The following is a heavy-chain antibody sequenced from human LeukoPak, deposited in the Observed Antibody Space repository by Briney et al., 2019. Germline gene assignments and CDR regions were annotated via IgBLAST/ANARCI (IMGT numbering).Heavy chain of an antibody. J-gene: IGHJ4*02. CDR3: AKAIREYSSSSGFDY. Sequence: GGSLRLSCAASGFTFSSYAMSWVRQAPGKGLEWVSAISGSGGSTYYADSVKGRFTISRDNSKNTLYLQMNSLGAEDTAVYYCAKAIREYSSSSGFDYWGQGTLVTVSS. D-gene: IGHD6-6*01. CDR1: GFTFSSYA. CDR2: ISGSGGST. V-gene: IGHV3-23*01.